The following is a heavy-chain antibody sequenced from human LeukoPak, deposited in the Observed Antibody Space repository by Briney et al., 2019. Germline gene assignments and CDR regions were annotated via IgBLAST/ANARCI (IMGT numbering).Heavy chain of an antibody. CDR2: ISGSGGST. J-gene: IGHJ4*02. CDR1: GFTFSSYA. V-gene: IGHV3-23*01. CDR3: ASLLTGYYPPGY. Sequence: SLRLSCXASGFTFSSYAVSWVRQAPGEGLEWVSAISGSGGSTYYADSVKGRSTISRDNSKNTLYLQMNSLRAEDTAVYYCASLLTGYYPPGYWGQGTLVTVSS. D-gene: IGHD3-9*01.